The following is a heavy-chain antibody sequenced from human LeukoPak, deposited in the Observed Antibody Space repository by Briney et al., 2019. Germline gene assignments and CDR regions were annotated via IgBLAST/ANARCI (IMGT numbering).Heavy chain of an antibody. CDR1: GRSFSGYY. CDR2: INHSGST. D-gene: IGHD3-10*01. V-gene: IGHV4-34*01. CDR3: ARGPRRYGSGSYYNY. Sequence: SETLSLTCAVYGRSFSGYYWSWIRQPPGKGLEWIGEINHSGSTNYNPSLKSRVTISVDTSKNQFSLKLSSVTAADTAVYYCARGPRRYGSGSYYNYWGQGTLVTVSS. J-gene: IGHJ4*02.